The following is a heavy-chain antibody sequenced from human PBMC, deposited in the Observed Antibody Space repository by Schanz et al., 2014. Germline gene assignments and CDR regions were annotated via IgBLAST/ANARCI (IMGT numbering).Heavy chain of an antibody. V-gene: IGHV3-48*04. Sequence: EVQLVESGGGLVQPGGSLRLSCAASGFTFSSYSMNWVRQAPGKGLEWVSYISSSSSTIYYADSVKGRFTISRDNAKSSWHLQMNSLRADDTAVYYCARDGVAATTDFEYWGQGALVTVSS. J-gene: IGHJ4*02. CDR1: GFTFSSYS. CDR3: ARDGVAATTDFEY. CDR2: ISSSSSTI. D-gene: IGHD1-1*01.